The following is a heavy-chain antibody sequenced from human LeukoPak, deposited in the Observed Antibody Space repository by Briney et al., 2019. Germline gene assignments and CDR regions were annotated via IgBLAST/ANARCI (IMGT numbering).Heavy chain of an antibody. CDR1: GGTFSSYA. Sequence: GSSVKVSCKASGGTFSSYANSWVRQAPGQGLEWMGGIIPIFGTANYAQKFQGRVTITADESTSTAYMELSSLRSEDTAVYYCAGPFAVTLDDAFDIWGQGTMVTVSS. J-gene: IGHJ3*02. CDR2: IIPIFGTA. V-gene: IGHV1-69*01. D-gene: IGHD2-21*02. CDR3: AGPFAVTLDDAFDI.